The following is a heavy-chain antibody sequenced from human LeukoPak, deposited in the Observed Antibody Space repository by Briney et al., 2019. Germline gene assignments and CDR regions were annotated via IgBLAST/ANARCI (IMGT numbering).Heavy chain of an antibody. Sequence: GASVKVSCKVSGYTLTELSMHWVRQAPGKGLEWMGGFDPEDGETIYAQKFQGRVTMTEDTSTDTAYMELSSLRSEDTAVYYCATDPPYYDILTGYYGPNRFDPWGQGTLVTVSS. CDR1: GYTLTELS. CDR3: ATDPPYYDILTGYYGPNRFDP. J-gene: IGHJ5*02. D-gene: IGHD3-9*01. V-gene: IGHV1-24*01. CDR2: FDPEDGET.